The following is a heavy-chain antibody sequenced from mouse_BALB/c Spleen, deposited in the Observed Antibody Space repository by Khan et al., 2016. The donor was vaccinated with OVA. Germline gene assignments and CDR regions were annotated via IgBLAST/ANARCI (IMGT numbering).Heavy chain of an antibody. CDR3: ARGGVVVPYWYFDV. D-gene: IGHD1-1*01. J-gene: IGHJ1*01. CDR1: GYSITSAYC. V-gene: IGHV3-6*02. CDR2: ISYDGSN. Sequence: EVQLQESGPGLVKPSQSLSLTCSVTGYSITSAYCWNWIRQFPGNKLEWMGYISYDGSNNYNPSLKNRISIPRDTSKNQFFLKLNSVHTEDPATYSCARGGVVVPYWYFDVGGAGTTVTVSS.